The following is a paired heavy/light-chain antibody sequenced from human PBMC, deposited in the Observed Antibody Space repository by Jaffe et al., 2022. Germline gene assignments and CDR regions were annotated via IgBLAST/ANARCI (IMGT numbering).Heavy chain of an antibody. D-gene: IGHD5-12*01. J-gene: IGHJ6*03. Sequence: EVQLVESGGGLVKPGGSLRLSCAASGFTFSSYSMNWVRQAPGKGLEWVSSISSSSSYIYYADSVKGRFTISRDNAKNSLYLQMNSLRAEDTAVYYCARDSPRWLPYVGGDYYYYMDVWGKGTTVTVSS. CDR1: GFTFSSYS. CDR3: ARDSPRWLPYVGGDYYYYMDV. CDR2: ISSSSSYI. V-gene: IGHV3-21*01.
Light chain of an antibody. V-gene: IGKV3-15*01. CDR3: QQYNNWPRRT. CDR2: GAS. CDR1: QSVSSN. Sequence: EIVMTQSPATLSVSPGERATLSCRASQSVSSNLAWYQQKPGQAPRLLIYGASTRATGIPARFSGSGSGTEFTLTISSLQSEDFAVYYCQQYNNWPRRTFGQGTKVEIK. J-gene: IGKJ1*01.